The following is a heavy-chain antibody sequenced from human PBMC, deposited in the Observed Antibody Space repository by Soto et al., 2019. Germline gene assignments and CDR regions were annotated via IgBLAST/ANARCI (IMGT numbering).Heavy chain of an antibody. J-gene: IGHJ4*02. V-gene: IGHV3-21*06. Sequence: VGSLRLSGAASGFTFTRYSMNWVSQAPGKGLEWVSSISSTTNYIDYGDSMKGRFTISRDNAKNSLYLEMNSLRAEGTAVYYCARESEDLTSNFDYWGQGTLVTVSS. CDR3: ARESEDLTSNFDY. CDR2: ISSTTNYI. CDR1: GFTFTRYS.